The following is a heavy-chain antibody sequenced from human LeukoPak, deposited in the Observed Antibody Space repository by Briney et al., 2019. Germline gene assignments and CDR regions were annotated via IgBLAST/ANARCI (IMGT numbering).Heavy chain of an antibody. V-gene: IGHV3-21*01. D-gene: IGHD4-17*01. J-gene: IGHJ4*02. Sequence: GGSLRLSCAASGFTFSSYSMNWVRRAPGKGLEWVSSISSSSSYIYYADSVKGRFTISRDNAKNSLYLQMNSLRAEDTAVYYCARDCTVTGFYWGQGTLVTVSS. CDR1: GFTFSSYS. CDR3: ARDCTVTGFY. CDR2: ISSSSSYI.